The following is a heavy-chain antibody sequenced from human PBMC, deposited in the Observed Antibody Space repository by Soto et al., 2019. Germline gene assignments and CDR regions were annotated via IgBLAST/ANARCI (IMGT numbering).Heavy chain of an antibody. J-gene: IGHJ4*02. CDR2: ISAHNGNT. D-gene: IGHD1-1*01. CDR3: ARGRYGDY. Sequence: QVHLVQSGAEVKKPGASVKVSCKASGYTFTSYGITWVRQAPGQGLEWMGWISAHNGNTDYAQKLQGRVIVTRDTSTGTDYMELRSLRSDDTAVYYCARGRYGDYWGQGALVTVSS. V-gene: IGHV1-18*01. CDR1: GYTFTSYG.